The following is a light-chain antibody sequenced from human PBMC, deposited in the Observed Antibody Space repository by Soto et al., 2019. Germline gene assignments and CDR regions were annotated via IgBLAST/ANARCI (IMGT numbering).Light chain of an antibody. CDR1: SSDVDIYNY. J-gene: IGLJ1*01. CDR3: CLYAGSNPLV. Sequence: QSALTQPPSASGSPGQSVTISCTGTSSDVDIYNYVSWYQQHPGKAPKLIIYEVTKRPSGVPDRFSGSKSGNTASLTVSGLQTEDEAEYYCCLYAGSNPLVFGTGTKLTVL. CDR2: EVT. V-gene: IGLV2-8*01.